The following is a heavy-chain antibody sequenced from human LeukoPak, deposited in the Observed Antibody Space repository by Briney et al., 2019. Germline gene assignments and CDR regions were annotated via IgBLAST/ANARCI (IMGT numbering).Heavy chain of an antibody. Sequence: SETLSLTCTVSGDSINRYLWTWIRQPAGRGLEWIGRIYDSGTTNYKPSLKSRASMSVETPKNQFSLKLSSVTAADTAVYYCARAKLTMVRGVHVDYWGQGTLVTVSS. CDR3: ARAKLTMVRGVHVDY. CDR2: IYDSGTT. V-gene: IGHV4-4*07. D-gene: IGHD3-10*01. J-gene: IGHJ4*02. CDR1: GDSINRYL.